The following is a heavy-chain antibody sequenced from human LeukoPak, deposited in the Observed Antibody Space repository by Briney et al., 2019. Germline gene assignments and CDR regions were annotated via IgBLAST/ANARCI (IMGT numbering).Heavy chain of an antibody. CDR3: ARGTLVRGVIGLDP. D-gene: IGHD3-10*01. CDR2: IYYSGST. V-gene: IGHV4-59*01. J-gene: IGHJ5*02. Sequence: SETLSLTCTVSGGSISSYYWSWIRQPPGKGLEWIGYIYYSGSTNYNPSLKSRVTISVDTSKNQFYLKLSSVTAADTAVYYCARGTLVRGVIGLDPWGQGTLVTVSS. CDR1: GGSISSYY.